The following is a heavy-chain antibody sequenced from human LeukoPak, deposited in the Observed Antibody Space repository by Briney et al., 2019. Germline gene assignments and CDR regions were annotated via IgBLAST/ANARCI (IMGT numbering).Heavy chain of an antibody. J-gene: IGHJ4*02. D-gene: IGHD3-22*01. CDR2: IIPIFGTA. CDR1: GGTFSSYA. Sequence: SVKVSCKASGGTFSSYAISWVRQAPGQGLEWMGGIIPIFGTANYAQKFQGRVTITADESTSTAYMELSSLRSEDTAVYYCARERSGYSYDSSGYYPGYFDYWGQGTLVTVS. V-gene: IGHV1-69*13. CDR3: ARERSGYSYDSSGYYPGYFDY.